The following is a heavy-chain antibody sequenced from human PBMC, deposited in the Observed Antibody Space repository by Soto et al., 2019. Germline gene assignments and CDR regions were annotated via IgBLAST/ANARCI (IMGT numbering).Heavy chain of an antibody. Sequence: ASVKVSCKASGGTFGNSAISWVRQAPGQGLEWMGGIIPSFATGNSAPEFQGRLTITADKSTTTAYMELSSLRSEDTAVYYCARSYYGSGSYWFYGMDVWGQGTTVTVSS. V-gene: IGHV1-69*06. CDR2: IIPSFATG. CDR1: GGTFGNSA. J-gene: IGHJ6*02. D-gene: IGHD3-10*01. CDR3: ARSYYGSGSYWFYGMDV.